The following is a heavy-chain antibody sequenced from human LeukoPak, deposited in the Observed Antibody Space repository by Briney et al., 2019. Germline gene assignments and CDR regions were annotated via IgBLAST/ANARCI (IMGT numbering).Heavy chain of an antibody. J-gene: IGHJ4*02. CDR2: IRTKGNRYAT. V-gene: IGHV3-73*01. CDR1: GLTFSGAD. CDR3: IHYGSGSYSTGY. D-gene: IGHD3-10*01. Sequence: GGSLRLSCAASGLTFSGADMHWVRQASGKGLEWVGRIRTKGNRYATAYAASVKGRFTISRDDSKNTAYLQMNSLKTEDTAVYYCIHYGSGSYSTGYWGQGTLVTVSS.